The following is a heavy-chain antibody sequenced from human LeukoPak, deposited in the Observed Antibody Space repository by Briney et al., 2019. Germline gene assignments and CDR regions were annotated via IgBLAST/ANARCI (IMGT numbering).Heavy chain of an antibody. J-gene: IGHJ4*02. Sequence: PGGSLRLSCAASRFTFHNYGMHWVRQAPGKGLEWVAVIWYDGGGKYYADSVKGRFNISRDNSKNTLYLQMNSLRADDTAVYYCARLVGARGGYFDYWGQGTLVTVSS. CDR3: ARLVGARGGYFDY. D-gene: IGHD1-26*01. CDR2: IWYDGGGK. V-gene: IGHV3-33*01. CDR1: RFTFHNYG.